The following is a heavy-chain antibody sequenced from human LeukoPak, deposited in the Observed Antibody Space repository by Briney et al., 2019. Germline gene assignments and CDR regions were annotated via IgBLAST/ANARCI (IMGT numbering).Heavy chain of an antibody. D-gene: IGHD3-22*01. CDR3: AREVSEGFDF. V-gene: IGHV3-21*01. CDR2: FGTRSTSI. Sequence: GGSLRLSWTAYGFTFSGYSMNWIRQAPGKGLEWVSSFGTRSTSIYHAGSVKGRFAISRDNAKNSLYLQMNSLRAEDTALYYCAREVSEGFDFWGQGTLVTVSS. CDR1: GFTFSGYS. J-gene: IGHJ4*02.